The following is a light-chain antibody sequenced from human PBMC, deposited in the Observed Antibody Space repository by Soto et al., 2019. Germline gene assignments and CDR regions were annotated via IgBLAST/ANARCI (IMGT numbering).Light chain of an antibody. CDR2: GAS. CDR1: QSVSANS. Sequence: EIVLTQSPGTLSLSPGERATLSCRASQSVSANSLAWYQQKPGQAPRLLIFGASSRATGIPDRFSGSGSGTDFTLTISGLEPEDFAVYYCQQYGNSVYTFGQGTKLEIK. V-gene: IGKV3-20*01. CDR3: QQYGNSVYT. J-gene: IGKJ2*01.